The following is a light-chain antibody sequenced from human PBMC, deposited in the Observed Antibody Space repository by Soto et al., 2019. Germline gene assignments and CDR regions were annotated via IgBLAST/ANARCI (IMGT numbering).Light chain of an antibody. J-gene: IGKJ3*01. CDR1: QSISSS. CDR3: QQSYGTPPFT. V-gene: IGKV1-39*01. Sequence: DIQMTQSPSSLSASVGDRVTITCRASQSISSSLNWYQQKPGQAPNLLIYAASSLQGGVPFRFSGSGSGTDFTLTINSFQPEDVATYYCQQSYGTPPFTFGPGTKVDIK. CDR2: AAS.